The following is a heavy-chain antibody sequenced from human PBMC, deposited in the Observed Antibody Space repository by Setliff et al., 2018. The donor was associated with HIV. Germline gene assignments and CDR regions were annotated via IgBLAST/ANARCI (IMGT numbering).Heavy chain of an antibody. CDR2: IYTSGST. D-gene: IGHD3-10*01. Sequence: SENLSLTCAVSGYSIRSSYYWSWIRQPPGKGLEWSGYIYTSGSTNYNPSLKSRVTISVDTSKNQFSLKLISVTAADTAVYYCARTFGDLKHYNYYYTIDVWGQGTTVTVSS. CDR3: ARTFGDLKHYNYYYTIDV. CDR1: GYSIRSSYY. J-gene: IGHJ6*02. V-gene: IGHV4-4*09.